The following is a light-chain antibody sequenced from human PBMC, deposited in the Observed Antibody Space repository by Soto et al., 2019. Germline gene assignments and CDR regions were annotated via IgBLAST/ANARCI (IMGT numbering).Light chain of an antibody. CDR2: GAS. V-gene: IGKV3-20*01. Sequence: EIVLTQSPGTLSLSPGERATLSCRASQSVSSGYLAWYQHKPGQAPRLLIYGASSRATGIPDRFSGSGSGTAFTLTISRLEPEDFAVYYCQQYGSSPHTFGQGTKLEIK. CDR3: QQYGSSPHT. CDR1: QSVSSGY. J-gene: IGKJ2*01.